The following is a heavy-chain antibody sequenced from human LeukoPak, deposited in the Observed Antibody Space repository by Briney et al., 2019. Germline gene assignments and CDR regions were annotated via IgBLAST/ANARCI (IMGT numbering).Heavy chain of an antibody. CDR3: ATDSLKRITWGVNDAFDI. CDR2: IKSNSVGGTT. D-gene: IGHD3-10*01. V-gene: IGHV3-15*01. CDR1: GLTFTNAW. J-gene: IGHJ3*02. Sequence: GGSLRLSCAVSGLTFTNAWMSWVRRAPGRGLEWVGRIKSNSVGGTTDYAAPLKGRFTISRDDSKNTLYLQMNSLKTEDTAVYYCATDSLKRITWGVNDAFDIWGQGTMVTVSS.